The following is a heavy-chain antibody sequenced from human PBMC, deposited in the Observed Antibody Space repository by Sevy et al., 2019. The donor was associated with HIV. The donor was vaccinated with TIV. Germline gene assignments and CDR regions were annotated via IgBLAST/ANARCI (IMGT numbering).Heavy chain of an antibody. D-gene: IGHD1-20*01. Sequence: GGSLRLSCAASGFTFSSYSMNWVRQAPGKGLEWVSSISSSSSYIYYADSVKGRFTISRDSAKNSLYLQMNSLGAEDTAVYYCARAEGPYTHFDYWGQGTLVTVSS. CDR2: ISSSSSYI. V-gene: IGHV3-21*01. CDR3: ARAEGPYTHFDY. J-gene: IGHJ4*02. CDR1: GFTFSSYS.